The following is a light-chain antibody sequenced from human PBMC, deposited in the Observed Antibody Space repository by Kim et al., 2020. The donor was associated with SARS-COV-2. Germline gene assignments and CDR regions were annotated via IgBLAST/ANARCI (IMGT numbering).Light chain of an antibody. V-gene: IGKV3-15*01. CDR1: QSVSSN. Sequence: SVPPGGRAPHSCSASQSVSSNSAWYQQKPGQAPRLLIYGASTRATGIPAMFSGSGSGTEFTLTISSLQSEDFAVYYCQQYNNWWTFGQGTKVDIK. CDR3: QQYNNWWT. J-gene: IGKJ1*01. CDR2: GAS.